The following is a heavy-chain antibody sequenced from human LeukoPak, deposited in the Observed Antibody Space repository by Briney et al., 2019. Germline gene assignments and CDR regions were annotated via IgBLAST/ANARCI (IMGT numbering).Heavy chain of an antibody. CDR3: VRETYYYNSKGGFDP. V-gene: IGHV1-69*13. J-gene: IGHJ5*02. D-gene: IGHD3-22*01. Sequence: SVKVSCKASGYTFTSYGISWVRQAPGQGLEWMGGIIPIFGTANYAQKFQGRVTITADESTSTAYMELSSLRSDDTAVYYCVRETYYYNSKGGFDPWGQGTLVTVSS. CDR2: IIPIFGTA. CDR1: GYTFTSYG.